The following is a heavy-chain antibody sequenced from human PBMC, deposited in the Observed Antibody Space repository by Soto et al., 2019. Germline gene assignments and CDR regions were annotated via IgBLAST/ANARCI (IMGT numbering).Heavy chain of an antibody. D-gene: IGHD3-10*01. CDR2: IFFSGNT. Sequence: QVQLQESGPGLVEPSQTLSLTCSVSGCSISSDDCYWSWIRHHPGKGLEWIGNIFFSGNTYYNPSLTTRVSISVDMSTNQLCLTVPSVTAADPAVYSCARLRGSGTNYLFAHWGQGSLVTVSS. J-gene: IGHJ4*02. V-gene: IGHV4-31*03. CDR1: GCSISSDDCY. CDR3: ARLRGSGTNYLFAH.